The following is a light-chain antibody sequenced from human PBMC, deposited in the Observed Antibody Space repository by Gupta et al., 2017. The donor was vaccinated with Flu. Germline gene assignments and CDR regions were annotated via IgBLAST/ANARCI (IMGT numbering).Light chain of an antibody. CDR1: SSDVGGYNY. CDR3: NSYTSSTTLL. CDR2: EVS. V-gene: IGLV2-14*01. Sequence: QSALTQPASVSGSPGQSITISCTGTSSDVGGYNYVSWYQQPPGKAPKLIIYEVSNRPSGVSNRFSGSKSGNTASLTISGLQAQDEADYYCNSYTSSTTLLFGGGTKLTVL. J-gene: IGLJ2*01.